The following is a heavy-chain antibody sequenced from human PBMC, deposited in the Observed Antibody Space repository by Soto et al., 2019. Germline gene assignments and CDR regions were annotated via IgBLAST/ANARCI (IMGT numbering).Heavy chain of an antibody. D-gene: IGHD2-15*01. J-gene: IGHJ4*02. V-gene: IGHV4-31*03. CDR3: ARASKRSAPHCSGGSCYSDRFDY. Sequence: TLSLTCTVSGGSMSSGGYYWSWIRQHPVKGLECIGYMYDSWSSYYNPSLKSRVTVSVDTCKNQFSLKLRSLTAADTALYYWARASKRSAPHCSGGSCYSDRFDYWGQGSLVTVSA. CDR1: GGSMSSGGYY. CDR2: MYDSWSS.